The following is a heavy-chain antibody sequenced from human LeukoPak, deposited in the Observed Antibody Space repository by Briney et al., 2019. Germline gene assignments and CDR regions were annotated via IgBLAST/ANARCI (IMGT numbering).Heavy chain of an antibody. Sequence: GGSLRLSCAASGFTFSSYWMSWVRQAPGKGLEWVANIKQDGSEKYYVDSVKGRFTTSRDNAKNSLYLQMNSLRAEDTAVYYCARDWGAAAGHAFGPWGQGTLVTVSS. V-gene: IGHV3-7*01. J-gene: IGHJ5*02. CDR3: ARDWGAAAGHAFGP. D-gene: IGHD6-13*01. CDR2: IKQDGSEK. CDR1: GFTFSSYW.